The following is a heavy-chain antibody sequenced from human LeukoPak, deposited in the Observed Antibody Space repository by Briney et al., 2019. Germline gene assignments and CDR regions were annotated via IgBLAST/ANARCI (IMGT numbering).Heavy chain of an antibody. Sequence: GGSLRLSCAASGFTFSSYGMHWVRQAPGKGLEWVAVIRYDGSNKYYADSVKGRFTISRDNSKNTLYLQMNSLRAEDTAVYYCAKDGEILVAYYYYGMDVWGQGTTVTVSS. CDR2: IRYDGSNK. CDR1: GFTFSSYG. D-gene: IGHD2-15*01. CDR3: AKDGEILVAYYYYGMDV. V-gene: IGHV3-30*02. J-gene: IGHJ6*02.